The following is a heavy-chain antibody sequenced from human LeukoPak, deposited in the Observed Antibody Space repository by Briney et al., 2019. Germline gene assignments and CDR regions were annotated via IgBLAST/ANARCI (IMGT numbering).Heavy chain of an antibody. CDR2: IYYSGST. CDR3: ARLIAAAGPFDY. Sequence: SETLSLTCTVSGGSISSSSYYWGWIRQPPGKGLEWIGSIYYSGSTYYNPSLKSRITISVDTSKNQFSLKLSSVTAADTAVYYCARLIAAAGPFDYWGQGTLVTVSS. V-gene: IGHV4-39*01. CDR1: GGSISSSSYY. J-gene: IGHJ4*02. D-gene: IGHD6-13*01.